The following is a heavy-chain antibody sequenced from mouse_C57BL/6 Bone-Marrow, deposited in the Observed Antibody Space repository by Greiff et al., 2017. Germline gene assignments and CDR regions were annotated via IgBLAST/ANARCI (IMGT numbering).Heavy chain of an antibody. CDR1: GISITTGNYR. J-gene: IGHJ1*03. V-gene: IGHV3-5*01. CDR2: IYYIGPI. CDR3: ARGYYWYFEV. Sequence: EVQLMESGPGLVKPSQTVFLTCTVTGISITTGNYRWSWIRQFPGNKLEWIGSIYYIGPITYNPSRTSRTTITRDTPKTQFFLEMNSLTEEDTVTYYCARGYYWYFEVWGTGTTVTVSS.